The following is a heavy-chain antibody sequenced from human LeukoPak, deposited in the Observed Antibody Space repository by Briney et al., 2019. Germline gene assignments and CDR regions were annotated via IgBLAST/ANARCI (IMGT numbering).Heavy chain of an antibody. CDR3: AGRRFCSGGNCFLGRYGMDV. J-gene: IGHJ6*02. D-gene: IGHD2-15*01. CDR2: IYFSGNV. Sequence: SETLSLTCTVSGGSISDSSDYWGWIRQPPGQGLEWIGSIYFSGNVYYNPSLRSRVTISDDTSKNQFSLKVTSVTAADAAVYYCAGRRFCSGGNCFLGRYGMDVWGRGTTVTVSS. V-gene: IGHV4-39*01. CDR1: GGSISDSSDY.